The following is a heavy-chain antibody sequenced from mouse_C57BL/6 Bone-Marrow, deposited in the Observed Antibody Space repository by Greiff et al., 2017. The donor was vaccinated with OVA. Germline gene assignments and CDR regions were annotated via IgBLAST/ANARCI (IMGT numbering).Heavy chain of an antibody. D-gene: IGHD1-1*01. Sequence: VKLVESGAELARPGASVKLSCKASGYTFTSYGISWVKQRTGQGLEWIGEIYPRSGNTYYNEKFKGKATLTADKSSSTAYMELRSLTSEDSAVYFCANPIYYYGSSSYFDYWGQGTTLTVSS. J-gene: IGHJ2*01. V-gene: IGHV1-81*01. CDR2: IYPRSGNT. CDR1: GYTFTSYG. CDR3: ANPIYYYGSSSYFDY.